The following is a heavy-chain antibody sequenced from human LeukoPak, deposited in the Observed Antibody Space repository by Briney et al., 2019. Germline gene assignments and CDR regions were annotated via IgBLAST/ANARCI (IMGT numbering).Heavy chain of an antibody. CDR3: TREAAAGIDY. CDR2: IKQDGSEK. Sequence: PGGSLRLSCAASGFTFSTYWMSWVRQAPGKGVEWVANIKQDGSEKYYLDSVKGRFTISRDNAKNSLYLQMNGLRAEDTAVYFCTREAAAGIDYWGQGTLVTVSS. V-gene: IGHV3-7*01. CDR1: GFTFSTYW. D-gene: IGHD6-13*01. J-gene: IGHJ4*02.